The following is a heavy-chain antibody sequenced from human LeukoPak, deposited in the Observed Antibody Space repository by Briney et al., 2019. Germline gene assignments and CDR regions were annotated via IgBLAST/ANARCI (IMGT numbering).Heavy chain of an antibody. CDR2: ISSNGGST. CDR3: ARESGIVPFDY. J-gene: IGHJ4*02. Sequence: GGSLRLSCAASGFTFSSYAMHWVRQAPGKELEYVSAISSNGGSTYYANSVKGRFTIYRDNSKNPLYLQMGSLRAEDMAVYYCARESGIVPFDYWGQGTLVTVSS. D-gene: IGHD3-10*01. V-gene: IGHV3-64*01. CDR1: GFTFSSYA.